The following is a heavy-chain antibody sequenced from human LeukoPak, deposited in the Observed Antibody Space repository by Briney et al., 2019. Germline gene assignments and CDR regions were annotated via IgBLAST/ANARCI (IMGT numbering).Heavy chain of an antibody. Sequence: PGGSLRLSCAASGFTFSSYAMHWVRQAPGKGLEWVAVISYDGSNKYYADSVKGRFIISRDNSKNTLYLQMNSLRAEDTAVYYCARDSNWGYDYWGQGTLVTVSS. J-gene: IGHJ4*02. CDR2: ISYDGSNK. V-gene: IGHV3-30*04. CDR3: ARDSNWGYDY. CDR1: GFTFSSYA. D-gene: IGHD7-27*01.